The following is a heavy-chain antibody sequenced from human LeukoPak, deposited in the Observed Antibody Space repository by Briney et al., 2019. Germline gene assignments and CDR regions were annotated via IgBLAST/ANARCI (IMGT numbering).Heavy chain of an antibody. V-gene: IGHV1-18*01. Sequence: GASVKVSCKTSGYTFNTYGIAWVRQAPGQGLEWMGWISAYNGNTNYAQNLQDRVTMTTDTSTTTAYMELRSLRSDDTAVYYCAREESLYDSGNYYLSWFDPWGQGTLVTVSS. D-gene: IGHD3-22*01. CDR3: AREESLYDSGNYYLSWFDP. CDR2: ISAYNGNT. J-gene: IGHJ5*02. CDR1: GYTFNTYG.